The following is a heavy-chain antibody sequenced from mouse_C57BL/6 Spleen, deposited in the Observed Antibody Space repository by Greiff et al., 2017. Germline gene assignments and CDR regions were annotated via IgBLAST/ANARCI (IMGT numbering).Heavy chain of an antibody. CDR3: TRSDYSTFDY. J-gene: IGHJ2*01. V-gene: IGHV1-15*01. CDR2: IDPETGGT. D-gene: IGHD2-5*01. Sequence: VQLVESGAELVRPGASVTLSCKASGYTFTDYEMHWVKQTPVHGLEWIGAIDPETGGTAYNQKFKGKAILTADNSSSTAYMELRSLTSEDSAVYYCTRSDYSTFDYWGQGTTLTVSS. CDR1: GYTFTDYE.